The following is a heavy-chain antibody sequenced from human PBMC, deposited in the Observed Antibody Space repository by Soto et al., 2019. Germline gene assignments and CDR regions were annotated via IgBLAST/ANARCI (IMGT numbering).Heavy chain of an antibody. CDR2: ISAYNGNT. CDR1: GYTFTSYG. J-gene: IGHJ6*03. Sequence: GASVKVSCKASGYTFTSYGISWVRQAPGQGLERMGWISAYNGNTNYAQKLQGRVTMTTDTSTSTAYMEMRSLRSDDTAVYYCSRVREDYYMDVWGKGTTVTVSS. CDR3: SRVREDYYMDV. V-gene: IGHV1-18*01.